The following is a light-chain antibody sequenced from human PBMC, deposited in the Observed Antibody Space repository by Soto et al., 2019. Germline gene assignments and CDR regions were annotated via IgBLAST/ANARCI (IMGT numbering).Light chain of an antibody. CDR2: LGS. J-gene: IGKJ2*01. V-gene: IGKV2-28*01. Sequence: DIVMTQSPLSLPVTPGEPASISCRCSQSLLHSNGYNYFDWYVQKPGQSPQLLVYLGSTRASGVPDRFSGSGSGTDFTLKISRVEAEDIGVYYCMQALQTPLTFGQGTKLEIK. CDR1: QSLLHSNGYNY. CDR3: MQALQTPLT.